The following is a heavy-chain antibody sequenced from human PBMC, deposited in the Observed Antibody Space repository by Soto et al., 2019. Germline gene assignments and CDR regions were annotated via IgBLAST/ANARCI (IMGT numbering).Heavy chain of an antibody. CDR3: ARDGVYSNNCNRYYDY. Sequence: QVQLVESGGGVVQPGRSLRLSCAASGFSFYNYGMHWVRQAPGRGLEWVAVIGYDGSYKNYVDSVKGRFTISRDNSKNTLYLQMDSLGAEDTAVYYCARDGVYSNNCNRYYDYWGHGTLVTVSS. CDR2: IGYDGSYK. V-gene: IGHV3-33*01. CDR1: GFSFYNYG. J-gene: IGHJ4*01. D-gene: IGHD1-1*01.